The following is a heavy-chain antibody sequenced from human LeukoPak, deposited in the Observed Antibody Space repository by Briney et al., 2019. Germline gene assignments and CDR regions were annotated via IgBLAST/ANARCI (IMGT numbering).Heavy chain of an antibody. CDR2: IGSSSSYI. Sequence: KPGGSLRLSCAASGFTFSSYSMNWVRQAPGKGLEWVSSIGSSSSYIYYADSVKGRFTISRDNAKNSLYLQMNSLRAEDTAVYYCARDRTAMVTENTFPWGQGTLVTVSS. J-gene: IGHJ5*02. CDR3: ARDRTAMVTENTFP. CDR1: GFTFSSYS. D-gene: IGHD5-18*01. V-gene: IGHV3-21*01.